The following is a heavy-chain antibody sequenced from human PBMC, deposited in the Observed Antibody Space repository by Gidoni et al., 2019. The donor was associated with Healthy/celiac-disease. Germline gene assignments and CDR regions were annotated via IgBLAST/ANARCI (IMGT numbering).Heavy chain of an antibody. CDR3: ARGRGITIFGVVSTEADY. D-gene: IGHD3-3*01. Sequence: QVQLQQWGAGLLKPSETLSLTCAVYGGSLRGYYWGWIRQPPGKGLEWIGEINHSGSTNYNPSLKSRVTISVDTSKNQFSLKLSSVTAADTAVYYCARGRGITIFGVVSTEADYWGQGTLVTVSS. J-gene: IGHJ4*02. CDR1: GGSLRGYY. V-gene: IGHV4-34*01. CDR2: INHSGST.